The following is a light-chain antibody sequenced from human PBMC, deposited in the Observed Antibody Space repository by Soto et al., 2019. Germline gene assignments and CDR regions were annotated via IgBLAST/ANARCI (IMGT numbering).Light chain of an antibody. CDR3: SSYTASSARV. V-gene: IGLV2-14*01. J-gene: IGLJ1*01. CDR1: NSDLGAYDY. CDR2: EVF. Sequence: QSVLTQPASVSGSPGQSITIPCTGTNSDLGAYDYVSWYQQHPGKAPRLLIYEVFNRPSGVSDRFSGSKSANTASLTISGLQADDEADYYCSSYTASSARVFGPGTKVTVL.